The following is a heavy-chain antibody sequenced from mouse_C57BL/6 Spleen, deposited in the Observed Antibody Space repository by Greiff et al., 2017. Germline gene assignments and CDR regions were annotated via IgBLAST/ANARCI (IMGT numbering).Heavy chain of an antibody. J-gene: IGHJ3*01. CDR2: IRLKSDNYAT. Sequence: EVKLMESGGGLVQPGGSMKLSCVASGFTFSNYWMNWVRQSPEKGLEWVAQIRLKSDNYATHYAESVKGRFTISRDDSKSSVYLQMNNLRAEDTGIYYCTGLGYPPRFAYWGQGTLVTVSA. D-gene: IGHD3-1*01. V-gene: IGHV6-3*01. CDR1: GFTFSNYW. CDR3: TGLGYPPRFAY.